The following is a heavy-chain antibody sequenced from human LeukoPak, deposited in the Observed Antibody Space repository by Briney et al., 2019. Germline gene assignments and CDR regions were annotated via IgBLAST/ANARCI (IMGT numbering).Heavy chain of an antibody. V-gene: IGHV3-7*01. J-gene: IGHJ3*01. CDR2: IKPDGSPG. D-gene: IGHD6-13*01. CDR1: GFTISGSW. CDR3: ARSNGHASSWDMDA. Sequence: GGSLRLSCAASGFTISGSWMTWVRQAPGKGLEWVANIKPDGSPGLQLDSVRGRFTGSRDNAKHSVYLQMNSLRAGDTGVYYCARSNGHASSWDMDAWGQGTMVTVSS.